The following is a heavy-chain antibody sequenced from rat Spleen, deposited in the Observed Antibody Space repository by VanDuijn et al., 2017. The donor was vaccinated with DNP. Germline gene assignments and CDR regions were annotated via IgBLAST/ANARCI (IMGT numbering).Heavy chain of an antibody. CDR1: GFSFSYYY. Sequence: EVQLVESGGGLVQPGRSLKLSCAASGFSFSYYYMAWVRQAPTKGLEWVAYIGSDGYAPYYGDSVKGRFAISRDNAKSTLYLQMNSLRSEDMATYYCIRWNSGHFDYWYFDFWGPGTMVTVSS. CDR3: IRWNSGHFDYWYFDF. V-gene: IGHV5-22*01. J-gene: IGHJ1*01. D-gene: IGHD4-3*01. CDR2: IGSDGYAP.